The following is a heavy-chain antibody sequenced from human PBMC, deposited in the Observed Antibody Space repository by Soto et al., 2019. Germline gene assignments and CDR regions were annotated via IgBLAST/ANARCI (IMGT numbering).Heavy chain of an antibody. CDR2: ISGYNGDT. CDR3: AKNGQPPYYYYGLDV. Sequence: ASVKVSCKASGYTFTRYGISWVRQAPGQGLEWMGWISGYNGDTNYAQKSQGRVSMTIDTSTGTAYMELRSLTSDDTAIYYCAKNGQPPYYYYGLDVWGKGTKVTVSS. J-gene: IGHJ6*04. V-gene: IGHV1-18*01. CDR1: GYTFTRYG. D-gene: IGHD2-8*01.